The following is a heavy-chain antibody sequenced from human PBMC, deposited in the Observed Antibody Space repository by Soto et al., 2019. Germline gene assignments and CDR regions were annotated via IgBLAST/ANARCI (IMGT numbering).Heavy chain of an antibody. CDR3: ARSMGGRAYYYYYYGMEV. D-gene: IGHD3-16*01. Sequence: SETLSLTCAFYVGSFSGYYWSCIRQPPGKWLEWIGEINHSGSTNYNPSLKSRVTISVDTSKNQFSLKLSSVTAADTAVYYCARSMGGRAYYYYYYGMEVWGQGTTVTVSS. J-gene: IGHJ6*01. CDR1: VGSFSGYY. CDR2: INHSGST. V-gene: IGHV4-34*01.